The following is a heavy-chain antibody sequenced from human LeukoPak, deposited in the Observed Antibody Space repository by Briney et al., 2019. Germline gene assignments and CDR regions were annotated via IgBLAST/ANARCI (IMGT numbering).Heavy chain of an antibody. CDR2: IYTSGST. V-gene: IGHV4-61*02. CDR1: GGSISSGSYY. J-gene: IGHJ3*02. D-gene: IGHD2-8*01. Sequence: SETLSLTCTVSGGSISSGSYYWRWIRQPAGKGLEWIVRIYTSGSTNYNPSLKSRVTISVDTSKNQFSLKLSSVTAADTAVYYCASTNIVLMVYALNNDAFDIWGQGTMVTVSS. CDR3: ASTNIVLMVYALNNDAFDI.